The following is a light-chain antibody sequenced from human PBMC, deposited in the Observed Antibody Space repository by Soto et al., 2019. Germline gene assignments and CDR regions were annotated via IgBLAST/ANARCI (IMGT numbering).Light chain of an antibody. CDR1: QSISTY. CDR3: QQSYITPYT. CDR2: DAS. J-gene: IGKJ2*01. V-gene: IGKV1-39*01. Sequence: DIQMTQSPSSLSASVGDRVTITCRASQSISTYLNWYQQKPGKAPKLLIYDASTLQSGVPSRLSGSGSGTEFTLSISSLQPEDFATYYCQQSYITPYTFGQGTKLEIK.